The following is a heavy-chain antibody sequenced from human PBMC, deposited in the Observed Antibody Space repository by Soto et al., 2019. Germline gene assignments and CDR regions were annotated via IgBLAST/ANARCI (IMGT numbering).Heavy chain of an antibody. J-gene: IGHJ6*02. CDR1: GYTFTSYG. V-gene: IGHV1-18*01. CDR3: ARDSSGWFVHYYGMDV. D-gene: IGHD6-19*01. CDR2: ISAYNGNT. Sequence: QVQLVQSGAEVKKPGASVKVSCKASGYTFTSYGISWVRQAPVQGLEWMGWISAYNGNTNYAQKLQGRVTMTTDTSTSTAYMELRSLRSDDTAVYYCARDSSGWFVHYYGMDVWGQGTTVTVSS.